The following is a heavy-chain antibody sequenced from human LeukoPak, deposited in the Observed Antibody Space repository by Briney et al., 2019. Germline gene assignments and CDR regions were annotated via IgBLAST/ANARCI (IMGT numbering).Heavy chain of an antibody. Sequence: PGGSLRLSCAASGFTFSSFEMNWVRQAPGKGLEWLSYISSSGSTMLYADSVKGRFIISRDNAKNSLYPQMNSLRAEDTPVYYCATPNYYDSSGFFEHWGQGTLVTVSS. CDR3: ATPNYYDSSGFFEH. J-gene: IGHJ1*01. CDR2: ISSSGSTM. V-gene: IGHV3-48*03. CDR1: GFTFSSFE. D-gene: IGHD3-22*01.